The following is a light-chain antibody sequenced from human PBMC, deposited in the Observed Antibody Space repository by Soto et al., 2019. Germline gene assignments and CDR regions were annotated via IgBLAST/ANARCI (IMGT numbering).Light chain of an antibody. CDR2: VEGSGTF. CDR3: ETWDSNTWV. Sequence: QSVLTQSSSVSASLGSSVKLTCTLSSGHRSNIIAWHQQQPGKAPRYLMKVEGSGTFNKGSGVPDRFSGYRSGADRYLTISDLQFEDEADYYCETWDSNTWVFGGGTKLTVL. J-gene: IGLJ3*02. V-gene: IGLV4-60*02. CDR1: SGHRSNI.